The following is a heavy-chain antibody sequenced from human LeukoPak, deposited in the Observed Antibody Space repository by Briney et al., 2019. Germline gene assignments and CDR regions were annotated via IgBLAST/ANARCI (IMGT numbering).Heavy chain of an antibody. CDR1: GGSISNGGYY. CDR3: ARSRKGYSGYLSRAFDI. Sequence: SQTLSLTCTVSGGSISNGGYYWSWIRQPPGKGLEWIGEINHSGSTNYIPSLKSRVTISVDTSKNQFSLKLSSVTAADTAVYYCARSRKGYSGYLSRAFDIWGQGTMVTVSS. V-gene: IGHV4-30-2*01. D-gene: IGHD5-12*01. CDR2: INHSGST. J-gene: IGHJ3*02.